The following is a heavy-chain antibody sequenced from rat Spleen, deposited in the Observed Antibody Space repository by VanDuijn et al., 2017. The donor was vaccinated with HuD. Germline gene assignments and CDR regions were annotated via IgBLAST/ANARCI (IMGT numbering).Heavy chain of an antibody. Sequence: EVQLVESGGGLVQPGRSLKLSCAASGFTFSDYYMAWVRQAPTKGLEWVATISYDGSSTYYRDSVKGRFTISRDNAKSTLYLQMDSLRSEDTATYYCARVGTNPVDYWGQGVMVTVSS. CDR1: GFTFSDYY. CDR3: ARVGTNPVDY. CDR2: ISYDGSST. J-gene: IGHJ2*01. D-gene: IGHD1-10*01. V-gene: IGHV5-7*01.